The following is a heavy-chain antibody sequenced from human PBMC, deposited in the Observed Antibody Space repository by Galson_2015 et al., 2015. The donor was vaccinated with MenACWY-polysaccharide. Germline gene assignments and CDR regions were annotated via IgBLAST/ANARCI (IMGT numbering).Heavy chain of an antibody. V-gene: IGHV3-48*02. Sequence: SLRLSCAASGFTFSSYSMNWVRQAPGKGLEWVSYISSGSSTIHYADSVKGRFTISRDNAKNSLYLQMSSLTDEDTAVYYCTRVISSGFCQFDYWGQGTLVTVSS. CDR1: GFTFSSYS. CDR2: ISSGSSTI. J-gene: IGHJ4*02. D-gene: IGHD6-19*01. CDR3: TRVISSGFCQFDY.